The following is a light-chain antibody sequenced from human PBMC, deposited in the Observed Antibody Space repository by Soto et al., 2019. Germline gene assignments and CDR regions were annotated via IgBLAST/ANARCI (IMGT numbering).Light chain of an antibody. J-gene: IGKJ3*01. CDR2: GAS. V-gene: IGKV3-11*01. Sequence: EFELPQSPATRSLSPGERATLYCMASQSVSNYLAWYEQKPGQAPWLLIHGASNRTPGIPARFSGSGSVTAFTLAISSLEPEDFAVYYCHQRSKWPPTFGPGTKVDIK. CDR1: QSVSNY. CDR3: HQRSKWPPT.